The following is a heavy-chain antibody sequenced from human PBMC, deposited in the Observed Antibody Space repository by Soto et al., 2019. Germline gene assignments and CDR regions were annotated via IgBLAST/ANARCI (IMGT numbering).Heavy chain of an antibody. CDR3: AREGSYSAYNFAHGIQLWSFDF. D-gene: IGHD5-12*01. CDR1: GGSMRNYF. CDR2: IHYSGTT. V-gene: IGHV4-59*12. J-gene: IGHJ4*02. Sequence: SETLSLTCTVSGGSMRNYFWTWIRQPPGKGLEWIGYIHYSGTTSFFPSYNPSLRSRVTISEDTSKNHFSLNLSSVTAADMAVYYCAREGSYSAYNFAHGIQLWSFDFWGQGALVTVSS.